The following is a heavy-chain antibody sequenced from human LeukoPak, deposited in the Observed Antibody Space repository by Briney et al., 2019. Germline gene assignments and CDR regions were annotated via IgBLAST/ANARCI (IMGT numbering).Heavy chain of an antibody. CDR2: ISAYNGNT. CDR1: GGTFSSYA. Sequence: ASVKVFCKASGGTFSSYAISWVRQAPGQGLEWMGRISAYNGNTNYAQKLQGRVTMTTDTSTSTAYMELRSLRSDDTAVYYCARSSTGYFDYWGQGTLVTVSS. D-gene: IGHD6-13*01. J-gene: IGHJ4*02. V-gene: IGHV1-18*01. CDR3: ARSSTGYFDY.